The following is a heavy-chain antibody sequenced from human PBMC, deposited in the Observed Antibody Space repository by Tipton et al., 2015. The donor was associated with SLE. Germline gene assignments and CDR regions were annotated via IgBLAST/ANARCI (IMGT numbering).Heavy chain of an antibody. V-gene: IGHV4-34*01. D-gene: IGHD2-2*01. CDR1: GGSFSGYY. J-gene: IGHJ4*02. Sequence: LRLSCAVYGGSFSGYYWSWIRQPPGKGLEWIGEINHSGSTNYHPSLKSRVTISVDTSKNQFSLKLSSVTAADTAVYYCASLGDCSSTSCYLFDYWGQGTLVTVSS. CDR2: INHSGST. CDR3: ASLGDCSSTSCYLFDY.